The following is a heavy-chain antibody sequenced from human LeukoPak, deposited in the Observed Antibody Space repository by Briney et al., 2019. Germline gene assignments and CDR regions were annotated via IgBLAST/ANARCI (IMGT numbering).Heavy chain of an antibody. Sequence: SETLSLTCTVSGVSISSYYWSWIRQPPGKGLEWIGYIYYSGSTDYNPSLMSRVTISVDTSKNQFSLKLSSVTAADTAVYYCTRDEGGTKGFFDYWGQGTLVTVSS. D-gene: IGHD1-1*01. CDR3: TRDEGGTKGFFDY. CDR1: GVSISSYY. V-gene: IGHV4-59*01. J-gene: IGHJ4*02. CDR2: IYYSGST.